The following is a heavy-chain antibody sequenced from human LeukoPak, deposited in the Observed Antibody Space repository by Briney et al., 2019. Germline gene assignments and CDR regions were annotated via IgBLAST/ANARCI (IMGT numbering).Heavy chain of an antibody. D-gene: IGHD3-10*01. V-gene: IGHV3-30-3*01. CDR1: GFTFSSYA. CDR2: ISYDGSNK. Sequence: GGSLRLSCAASGFTFSSYAMHWVRQAPGKGLEWVAVISYDGSNKYYADSVKGRFTISRDNSKNTLYLQMNSLRAEDTAVYYCARDLDMVRGPLYYFDYWGQGTLVTVSS. J-gene: IGHJ4*02. CDR3: ARDLDMVRGPLYYFDY.